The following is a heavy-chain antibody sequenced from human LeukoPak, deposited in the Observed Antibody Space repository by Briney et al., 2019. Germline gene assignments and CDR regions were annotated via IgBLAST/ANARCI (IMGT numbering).Heavy chain of an antibody. J-gene: IGHJ4*02. D-gene: IGHD3-10*01. Sequence: GGSLRLSCAASGFTFSSYAMSWVRQAPGKGLEWVSAISGSGGSTYYADSVKGRFTISRDNSKNTLYLQMNSLRAEDTAVYYCAKGHETYYYGSGSYPPFDYWGQGTLVTVSS. CDR2: ISGSGGST. CDR3: AKGHETYYYGSGSYPPFDY. CDR1: GFTFSSYA. V-gene: IGHV3-23*01.